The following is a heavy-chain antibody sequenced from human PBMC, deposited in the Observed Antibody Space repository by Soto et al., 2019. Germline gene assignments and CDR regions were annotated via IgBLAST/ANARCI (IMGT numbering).Heavy chain of an antibody. D-gene: IGHD6-6*01. CDR2: VYYTGST. V-gene: IGHV4-59*01. CDR3: ARSIAVPSGHIDH. J-gene: IGHJ4*02. CDR1: GGSMSGYY. Sequence: SETLSLTCRVSGGSMSGYYWSWVRLAPGKGLEWIGYVYYTGSTNYNPSLQSRVSISVDTSNKHFSLSLSLVTAADTAVYFCARSIAVPSGHIDHWGQGIRVTVSS.